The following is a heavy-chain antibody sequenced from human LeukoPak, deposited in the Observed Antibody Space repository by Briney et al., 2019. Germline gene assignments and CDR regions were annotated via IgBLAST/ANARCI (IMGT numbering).Heavy chain of an antibody. CDR3: TRLVGDTGVYYYVQ. Sequence: GGSLRLSCAASGFTFSGSALHWVRQASGKGLEWVGRIRSKANSYATAYAASVNGRFTISRDDSKNTAYLQMDSLKTEDTAVYYCTRLVGDTGVYYYVQWGQGTLVTVSS. CDR1: GFTFSGSA. D-gene: IGHD3-22*01. CDR2: IRSKANSYAT. J-gene: IGHJ4*02. V-gene: IGHV3-73*01.